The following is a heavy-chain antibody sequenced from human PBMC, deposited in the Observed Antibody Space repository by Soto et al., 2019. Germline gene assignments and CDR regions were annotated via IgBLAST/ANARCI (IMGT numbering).Heavy chain of an antibody. J-gene: IGHJ6*02. Sequence: SETLSLTCTVSGGSISSGGYYWSWIRQHPGKGLEWIGYIYYSGSTYYNPSLKSRVTISVDTSKNQFSLKLSSVTAADTAVYYRARRGSGSPGSYYYYGMGVWGQGTTVTVSS. CDR1: GGSISSGGYY. CDR2: IYYSGST. V-gene: IGHV4-31*03. CDR3: ARRGSGSPGSYYYYGMGV. D-gene: IGHD3-10*01.